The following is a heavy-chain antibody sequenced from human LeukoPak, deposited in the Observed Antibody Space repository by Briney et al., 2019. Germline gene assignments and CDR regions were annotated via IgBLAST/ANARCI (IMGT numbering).Heavy chain of an antibody. D-gene: IGHD6-25*01. CDR3: ARYSSAWFDP. CDR2: IYYSGST. V-gene: IGHV4-34*01. CDR1: GGSFSGYY. J-gene: IGHJ5*02. Sequence: SETLSLTCAVYGGSFSGYYWGWIHQPPGKGLEWIGHIYYSGSTYYNPSLKGRVTISVDTSKNQFSLKLSSVTAADTAVYNCARYSSAWFDPWGQGTLVTVSS.